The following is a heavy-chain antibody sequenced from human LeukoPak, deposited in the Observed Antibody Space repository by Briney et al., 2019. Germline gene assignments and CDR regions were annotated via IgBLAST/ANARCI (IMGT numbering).Heavy chain of an antibody. CDR1: GGSISSYY. D-gene: IGHD3-3*01. CDR3: ARVRILRFLEWLTKNYDY. Sequence: PSETLSLTCTVSGGSISSYYWSWIRQPAGKGLEWIGRIYTSGSTNYNPSLKSRVTISVDTSKNQFSLKLSSVTAADTAVYYCARVRILRFLEWLTKNYDYWGQGTLVTVSS. CDR2: IYTSGST. V-gene: IGHV4-4*07. J-gene: IGHJ4*02.